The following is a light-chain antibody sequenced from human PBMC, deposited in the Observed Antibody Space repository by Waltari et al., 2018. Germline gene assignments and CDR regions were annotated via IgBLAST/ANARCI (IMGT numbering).Light chain of an antibody. CDR2: GAS. CDR3: QQYTSPYT. CDR1: QSVSSSY. J-gene: IGKJ2*01. Sequence: EIVLTQSPGTLSLSPGERATLSCRASQSVSSSYLAWYQQKPGQAPRLLIYGASSRATVIPDRFSGSGSGTDFTLTISRLEPEDFAVYYCQQYTSPYTFGQGTKLEIK. V-gene: IGKV3-20*01.